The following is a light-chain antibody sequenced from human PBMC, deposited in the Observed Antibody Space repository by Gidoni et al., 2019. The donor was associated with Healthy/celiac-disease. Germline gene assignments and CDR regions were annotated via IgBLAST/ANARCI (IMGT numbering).Light chain of an antibody. CDR3: SSYTSSSTDVV. CDR1: SSDVGGYNY. Sequence: QSALTQPASVSGSPGQSITISCTGTSSDVGGYNYVSWYQQHPGKATKLMIYEVSNRPSGVSNRCSGSKSGNTAALTISGLQAEDEADYYCSSYTSSSTDVVFGGGTKLTVL. J-gene: IGLJ2*01. CDR2: EVS. V-gene: IGLV2-14*01.